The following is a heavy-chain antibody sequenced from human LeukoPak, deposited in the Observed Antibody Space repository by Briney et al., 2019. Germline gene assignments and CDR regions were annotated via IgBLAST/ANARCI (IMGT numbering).Heavy chain of an antibody. Sequence: GQSLRLSWAASEFTFTTYSMAWVSQAPGKGLEWVSSISSSATYRYYADSVNGRFTISRDDPKSTLYLQMNRLRAEDTAVYYCARVDYRGGGYFMDVWGRGTPVTVSS. CDR2: ISSSATYR. CDR3: ARVDYRGGGYFMDV. CDR1: EFTFTTYS. V-gene: IGHV3-21*01. J-gene: IGHJ6*03. D-gene: IGHD4-11*01.